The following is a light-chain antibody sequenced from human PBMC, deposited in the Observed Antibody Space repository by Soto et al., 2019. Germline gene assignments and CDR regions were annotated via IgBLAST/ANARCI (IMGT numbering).Light chain of an antibody. Sequence: QSVLTQPPSASGTPGQRVTISCSGSSSNIGSNTVNWYQQLPGTAPKLLIYSNNQRPSGVPDRFSGSKSGTSASLAISGPQVWDEAYFLFAAWEDSLNGVVFGGGTKVTVL. CDR2: SNN. J-gene: IGLJ2*01. CDR3: AAWEDSLNGVV. CDR1: SSNIGSNT. V-gene: IGLV1-44*01.